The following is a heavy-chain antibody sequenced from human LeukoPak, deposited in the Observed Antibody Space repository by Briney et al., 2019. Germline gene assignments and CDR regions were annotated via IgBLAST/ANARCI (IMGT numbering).Heavy chain of an antibody. CDR1: GYTFTDKM. V-gene: IGHV1-2*02. J-gene: IGHJ5*02. D-gene: IGHD2-8*02. Sequence: ASVKVSCKTSGYTFTDKMIHWVRQPPAQGLGLVGLIKPKTGATTDAQKFQGRVTMTRDTSISSVYMELSSLSPDDTPVFYCARDVGVAGWWGWFDPWGQGSLLIVSS. CDR3: ARDVGVAGWWGWFDP. CDR2: IKPKTGAT.